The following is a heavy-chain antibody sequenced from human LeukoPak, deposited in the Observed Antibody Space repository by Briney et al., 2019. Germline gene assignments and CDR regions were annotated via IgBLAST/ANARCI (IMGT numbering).Heavy chain of an antibody. CDR1: GFTFSSYA. CDR2: ISSNGGST. J-gene: IGHJ4*02. Sequence: GGSLRLSCAASGFTFSSYAMHWVRQAPGKGLEYVSAISSNGGSTYYANSVKGRFTISRDNSKNTLYLQMGSLRAEDMAVYYCARATKSIAVAPRFDYWGQGTLVTVSS. D-gene: IGHD6-19*01. CDR3: ARATKSIAVAPRFDY. V-gene: IGHV3-64*01.